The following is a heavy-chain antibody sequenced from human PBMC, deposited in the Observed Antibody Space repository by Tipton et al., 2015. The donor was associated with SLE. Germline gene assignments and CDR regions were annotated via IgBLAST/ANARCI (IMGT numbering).Heavy chain of an antibody. CDR3: ARDLGYDFWSGYYSSWFDP. CDR2: INPNSGGT. V-gene: IGHV1-2*02. CDR1: GYTFTGYY. D-gene: IGHD3-3*01. J-gene: IGHJ5*02. Sequence: QLVQSGAEVKKPGASVKVSCKASGYTFTGYYMHWVRQAPGQGLEWMGWINPNSGGTNYAQKFQGRVTMTRDTSISTAYMELSRLRSGDSAVYYCARDLGYDFWSGYYSSWFDPWGQGTLVTVSS.